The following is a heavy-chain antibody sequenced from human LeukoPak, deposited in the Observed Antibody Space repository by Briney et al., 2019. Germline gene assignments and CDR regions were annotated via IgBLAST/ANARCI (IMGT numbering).Heavy chain of an antibody. CDR2: ISYDGSNK. V-gene: IGHV3-30-3*01. Sequence: PGGSLRLSCAASGFTFSSYAMPWVRQAPGKGLEWVAVISYDGSNKYYADSVKGRFTISRDNSKNTLYLQMNSLRAEDTAVYYCARGASIAVAGAIYYYYGMDVWGQGTTVTVSS. D-gene: IGHD6-19*01. CDR3: ARGASIAVAGAIYYYYGMDV. J-gene: IGHJ6*02. CDR1: GFTFSSYA.